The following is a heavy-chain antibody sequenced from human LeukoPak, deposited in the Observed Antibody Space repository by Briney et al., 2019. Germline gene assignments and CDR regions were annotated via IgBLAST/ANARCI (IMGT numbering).Heavy chain of an antibody. CDR2: INQDRSEK. D-gene: IGHD3-22*01. V-gene: IGHV3-7*01. CDR1: GFSFSSYW. CDR3: AREVEYYYDSSGYHGVDY. J-gene: IGHJ4*02. Sequence: GGSLRLSCAASGFSFSSYWMSWVRQAPGKGLEWVANINQDRSEKNYVDSVKGRFTISRDNARNSLDLQMNSLRVEDTAVYYCAREVEYYYDSSGYHGVDYWGQGTLVTVSS.